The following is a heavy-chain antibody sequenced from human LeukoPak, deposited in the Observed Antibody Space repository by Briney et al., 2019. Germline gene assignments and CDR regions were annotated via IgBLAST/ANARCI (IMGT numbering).Heavy chain of an antibody. D-gene: IGHD1-26*01. CDR1: GFTVGSHY. CDR3: ARGLGAYDAFDI. V-gene: IGHV3-53*04. CDR2: IYSGGST. Sequence: PGGSLRLSCAVSGFTVGSHYLNWVRQAPGKRLEWVSIIYSGGSTYYADSVKGRFTISRHNSKTTLYLQMNSLRAEDTAVYYCARGLGAYDAFDIWGQGTMVTVSS. J-gene: IGHJ3*02.